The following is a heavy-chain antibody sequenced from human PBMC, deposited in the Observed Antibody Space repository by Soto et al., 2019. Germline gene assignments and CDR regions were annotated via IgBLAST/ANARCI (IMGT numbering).Heavy chain of an antibody. Sequence: EVPLVESGGGLVQPGGSLRLSCAASGFTFSSYSMHWVRQAPGKGLEWVSYISSSSSTIDYADSVKGRFTISRDNAKNSLHLQMNSLRDEDTAVYYCARDPGALGWYFDLWGRGTLVTVSS. CDR3: ARDPGALGWYFDL. V-gene: IGHV3-48*02. CDR1: GFTFSSYS. D-gene: IGHD1-26*01. J-gene: IGHJ2*01. CDR2: ISSSSSTI.